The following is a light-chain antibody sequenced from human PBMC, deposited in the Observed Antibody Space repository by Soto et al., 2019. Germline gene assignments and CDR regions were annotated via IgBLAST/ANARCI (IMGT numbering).Light chain of an antibody. CDR2: GAS. Sequence: EIVMTQSPATLSVSPGERATLSCRASQNVNDNLAWYQQKPGQAPRLLVYGASTRATGIPASFSGSGSGTEFTLTIGSLQSEDFAVYYCQQYNNSPLTFGAGTKVEIK. V-gene: IGKV3D-15*01. J-gene: IGKJ4*01. CDR1: QNVNDN. CDR3: QQYNNSPLT.